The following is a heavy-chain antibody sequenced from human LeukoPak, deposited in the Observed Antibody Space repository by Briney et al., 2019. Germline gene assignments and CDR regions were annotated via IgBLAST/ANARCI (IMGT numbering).Heavy chain of an antibody. J-gene: IGHJ4*02. D-gene: IGHD2-2*02. CDR1: SGSISSYY. CDR3: ASRAYTYGYFDN. V-gene: IGHV4-4*07. CDR2: IYTSGST. Sequence: KSSETLSLTCTVSSGSISSYYWSWIRQTPGKGLEWIGRIYTSGSTNYNPSLKSRVTISRDMYRNQFSLKLSSLTAADTAVYYCASRAYTYGYFDNWGPGTLVTVSS.